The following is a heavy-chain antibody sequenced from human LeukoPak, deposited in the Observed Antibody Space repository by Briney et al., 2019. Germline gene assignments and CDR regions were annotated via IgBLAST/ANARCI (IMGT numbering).Heavy chain of an antibody. CDR1: GYSISSGYY. J-gene: IGHJ5*02. CDR3: ARDLTAMVRSHSWFDP. Sequence: SETLSLTCTVSGYSISSGYYWGWIRRPPGKGLEWIGSIYHSGSTYYNPSLKSRVTISVDTSKNQLSLKLSSVTAADTAVYYCARDLTAMVRSHSWFDPWGQGTLVTVSS. V-gene: IGHV4-38-2*02. D-gene: IGHD5-18*01. CDR2: IYHSGST.